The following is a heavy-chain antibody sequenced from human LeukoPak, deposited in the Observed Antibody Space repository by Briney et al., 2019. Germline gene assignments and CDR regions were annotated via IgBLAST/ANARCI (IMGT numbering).Heavy chain of an antibody. V-gene: IGHV4-59*01. D-gene: IGHD2-15*01. J-gene: IGHJ4*02. CDR3: EMGACSGGGAYSSSY. Sequence: AETLTLSCTASGFTFSRYCMSRVRQPPGKGLEWIGYIYYSGSTNYNPSLKSRVTISVDTSKNQFSLKLTSVTAADTAVYYCEMGACSGGGAYSSSYWDRGNLVTVSS. CDR1: GFTFSRYC. CDR2: IYYSGST.